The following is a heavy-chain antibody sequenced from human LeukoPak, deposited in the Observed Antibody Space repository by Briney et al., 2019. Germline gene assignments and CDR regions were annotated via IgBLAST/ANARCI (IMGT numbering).Heavy chain of an antibody. V-gene: IGHV4-59*08. J-gene: IGHJ4*02. CDR1: GGSISSYY. CDR3: ARLPLRSHFDY. Sequence: SETLSLTCTVSGGSISSYYWSWIRQPPGKGLEWIGYIYYSGSTNYNPSLKSRVTLSVYTSKNQFSLKLSSVTAADTAVYYCARLPLRSHFDYWGQGTPVTVSS. CDR2: IYYSGST.